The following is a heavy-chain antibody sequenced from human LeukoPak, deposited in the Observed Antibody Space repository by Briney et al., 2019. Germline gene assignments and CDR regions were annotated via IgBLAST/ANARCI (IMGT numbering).Heavy chain of an antibody. CDR3: ARDPYNWNDVYFDY. CDR1: GFTFSSYA. D-gene: IGHD1-20*01. Sequence: GGSLRLSCAASGFTFSSYAMPWVRQAPGKGLEWVAVISYDGSNKYYADSVKGRFTISRDNSKNTLYLQMNSLRAEDTAVYYCARDPYNWNDVYFDYWGQGTLVTVSS. V-gene: IGHV3-30-3*01. CDR2: ISYDGSNK. J-gene: IGHJ4*02.